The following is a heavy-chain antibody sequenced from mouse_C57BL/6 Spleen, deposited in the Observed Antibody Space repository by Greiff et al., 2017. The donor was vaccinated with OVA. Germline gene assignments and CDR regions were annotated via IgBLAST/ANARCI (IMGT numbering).Heavy chain of an antibody. Sequence: VQLQQPGAELVRPGTSVKLSCKASGYTFTSYWMHWVKQRPGQGLEWIGVIDPSDSYTNYNQKFKGKATLTVDTSSSTAYMPLSSLTSEDSAVYYCARRGFLLLRSYWYFDVWGTGTTVTVSS. J-gene: IGHJ1*03. CDR2: IDPSDSYT. V-gene: IGHV1-59*01. CDR1: GYTFTSYW. CDR3: ARRGFLLLRSYWYFDV. D-gene: IGHD1-1*01.